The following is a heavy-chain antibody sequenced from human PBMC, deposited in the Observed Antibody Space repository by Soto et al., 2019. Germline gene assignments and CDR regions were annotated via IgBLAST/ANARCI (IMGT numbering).Heavy chain of an antibody. CDR1: GDSVSGHNAA. CDR3: ARDPNSARDPDSNNWINAFDV. J-gene: IGHJ3*01. V-gene: IGHV6-1*01. D-gene: IGHD1-20*01. CDR2: TYYRSKWYN. Sequence: SQTLSLTCAISGDSVSGHNAAWNWIRQSPSRGLEWLGRTYYRSKWYNEYAGSVESRITINPDTSKNQFSLQLNTVSPEDTAVYYCARDPNSARDPDSNNWINAFDVWGQGTMVTVSS.